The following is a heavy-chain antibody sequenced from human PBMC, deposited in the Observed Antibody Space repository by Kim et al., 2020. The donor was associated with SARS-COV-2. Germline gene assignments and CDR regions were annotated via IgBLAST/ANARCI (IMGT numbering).Heavy chain of an antibody. CDR3: ARDPSVMASNFDY. V-gene: IGHV6-1*01. Sequence: YTVSVTSRISINPDTSKNQFSLQLNSVTPEDTAVYYCARDPSVMASNFDYWGQGTLVTVSS. J-gene: IGHJ4*02. D-gene: IGHD2-8*01.